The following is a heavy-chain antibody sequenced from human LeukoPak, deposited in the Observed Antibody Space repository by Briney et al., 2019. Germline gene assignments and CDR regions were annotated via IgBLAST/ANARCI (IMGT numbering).Heavy chain of an antibody. V-gene: IGHV4-31*03. Sequence: SETLSLTCTVSGGSISSGGYYWSWIRQHPGKGLEWIGYIYYSGSTYYNPSLKSRVTISVDTSKNQFSLKLSSVTAADTAVYYCARGDSGYDPYLDYWGQGTLVTVSS. CDR1: GGSISSGGYY. D-gene: IGHD5-12*01. CDR2: IYYSGST. CDR3: ARGDSGYDPYLDY. J-gene: IGHJ4*02.